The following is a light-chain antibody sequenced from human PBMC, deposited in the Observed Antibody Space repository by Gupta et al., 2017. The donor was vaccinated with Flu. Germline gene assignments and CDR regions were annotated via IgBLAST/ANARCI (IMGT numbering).Light chain of an antibody. CDR3: QHNDNLPPT. Sequence: GGIAPISSQRHQVISNYLYWYQQHPGKATKLLIYDATKLETRVPSRCSGSCSRKYFTFTISSLQHEDIATYYYQHNDNLPPTFGGGTKVEIK. CDR2: DAT. V-gene: IGKV1-33*01. J-gene: IGKJ4*01. CDR1: QVISNY.